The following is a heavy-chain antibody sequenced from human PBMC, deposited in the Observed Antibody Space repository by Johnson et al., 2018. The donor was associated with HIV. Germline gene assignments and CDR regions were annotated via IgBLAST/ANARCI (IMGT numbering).Heavy chain of an antibody. D-gene: IGHD1-26*01. V-gene: IGHV3-30-3*01. CDR1: GFTFRTFP. J-gene: IGHJ3*02. Sequence: VQLVESGGGLVQPGRSLRLSCAASGFTFRTFPMHWVRQAPGRGLEWVALISHDGSNKYYADFVKGRFTISRDNSINTLYLQMNSLRAEDTAVYYCARPMGAVDECDAFDIWGHGTMVTVSS. CDR2: ISHDGSNK. CDR3: ARPMGAVDECDAFDI.